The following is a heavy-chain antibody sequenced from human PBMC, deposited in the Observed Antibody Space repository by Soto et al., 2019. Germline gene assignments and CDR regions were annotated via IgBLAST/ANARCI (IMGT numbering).Heavy chain of an antibody. CDR2: IIPIFGTA. D-gene: IGHD3-22*01. V-gene: IGHV1-69*13. Sequence: GASVKVSCKASGGTFSSYAISWVRQAPGQGLEWMGGIIPIFGTANYAQKFQGRVTITADESTSTAYMELSSLRSEDTAVYYCARDQEAPYYYDSSGYYYHGMELWGQGTRVTVSS. CDR3: ARDQEAPYYYDSSGYYYHGMEL. J-gene: IGHJ6*02. CDR1: GGTFSSYA.